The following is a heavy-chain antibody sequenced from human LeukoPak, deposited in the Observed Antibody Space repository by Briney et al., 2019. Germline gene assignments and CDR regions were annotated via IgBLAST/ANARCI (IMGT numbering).Heavy chain of an antibody. CDR2: ISYDGSNK. D-gene: IGHD6-25*01. CDR3: ARVSGY. Sequence: GRSLRLSCAASGFTFSSYAMHWVRQAPGKGLEWVAVISYDGSNKYYADSVKGRFTISRDNSKNTLYLQMNSRRAEDTAVYYCARVSGYWGQGTLVTVSS. CDR1: GFTFSSYA. J-gene: IGHJ4*02. V-gene: IGHV3-30-3*01.